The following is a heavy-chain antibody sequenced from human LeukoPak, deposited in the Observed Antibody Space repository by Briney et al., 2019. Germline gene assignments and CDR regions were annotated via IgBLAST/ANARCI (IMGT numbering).Heavy chain of an antibody. CDR1: GFTFSSYT. J-gene: IGHJ4*02. CDR2: ITTSDGNT. CDR3: AKDGGLWVSAHWGDS. D-gene: IGHD7-27*01. Sequence: GGSLRLSCAASGFTFSSYTMSWVRQAPGKGLEWVSTITTSDGNTYYADSVKGRFTVSRDNSKNTLFLQMNSLRVEDTAVYYCAKDGGLWVSAHWGDSWGRGTLVTVFS. V-gene: IGHV3-23*01.